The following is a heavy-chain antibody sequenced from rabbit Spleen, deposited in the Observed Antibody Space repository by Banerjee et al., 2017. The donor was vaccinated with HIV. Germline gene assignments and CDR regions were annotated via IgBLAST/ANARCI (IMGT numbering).Heavy chain of an antibody. D-gene: IGHD2-1*01. CDR1: GFSFSSSYW. V-gene: IGHV1S45*01. CDR2: IYGNSGRT. CDR3: ARDPTSMTGESLDL. Sequence: QEQLEESGGDLVKPEGSLTLTCTASGFSFSSSYWICWVRQAPGKGLDWIACIYGNSGRTYYASWAKGRFTISKTSSTTVTLQMTSLTAADTATYFCARDPTSMTGESLDLWGPGTLVTVS. J-gene: IGHJ3*01.